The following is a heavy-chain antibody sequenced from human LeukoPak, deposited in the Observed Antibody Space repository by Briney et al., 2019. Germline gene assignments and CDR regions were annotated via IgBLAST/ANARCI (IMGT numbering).Heavy chain of an antibody. Sequence: SETLSLTCAVYGGSFSGYYWSWIRQPPGKGLEWIGEINLSGSTNYNPSVKSRVTISVDTSKNQFSLKLSSVTAADTAVYYCARQRRNRSSTSCYDYWGQGTLVTVSS. J-gene: IGHJ4*02. CDR3: ARQRRNRSSTSCYDY. CDR2: INLSGST. CDR1: GGSFSGYY. D-gene: IGHD2-2*01. V-gene: IGHV4-34*01.